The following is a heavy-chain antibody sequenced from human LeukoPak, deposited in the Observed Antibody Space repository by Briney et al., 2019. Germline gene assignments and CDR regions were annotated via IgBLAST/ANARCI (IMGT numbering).Heavy chain of an antibody. Sequence: GGSLRLSCAASGFTFSSYWMSWVRQAPGKGLEWVANIKQDGSEKYYVDSVKGRFTISRDNAKNSLYPQMNSLRAEDTAVYYCASLGYFDWLSDYWGQGTLVTVSS. J-gene: IGHJ4*02. CDR1: GFTFSSYW. V-gene: IGHV3-7*01. D-gene: IGHD3-9*01. CDR2: IKQDGSEK. CDR3: ASLGYFDWLSDY.